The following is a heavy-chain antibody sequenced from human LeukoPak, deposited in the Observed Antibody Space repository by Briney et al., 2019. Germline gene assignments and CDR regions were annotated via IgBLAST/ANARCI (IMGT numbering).Heavy chain of an antibody. CDR1: GGSFSGYY. CDR3: AKDRGTYYDILTGYPDY. Sequence: SETLSLTCAVYGGSFSGYYWSWIRQPPGKGLEWIGEINHSGSTNYNPSLKSRVTISVDTSKNQFSLKVNSVTAADTAVYYCAKDRGTYYDILTGYPDYWGQGTLVTVSS. V-gene: IGHV4-34*01. J-gene: IGHJ4*02. CDR2: INHSGST. D-gene: IGHD3-9*01.